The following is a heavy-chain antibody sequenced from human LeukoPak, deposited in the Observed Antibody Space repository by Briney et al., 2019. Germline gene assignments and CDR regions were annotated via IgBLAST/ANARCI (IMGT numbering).Heavy chain of an antibody. J-gene: IGHJ4*02. CDR2: ISYDGSNK. D-gene: IGHD6-13*01. V-gene: IGHV3-30-3*01. CDR3: ARGPPKSSIDY. CDR1: GFTFSSYA. Sequence: PGRSLRLSCAASGFTFSSYAMHWVRQAPGKGLEWVAVISYDGSNKYYADSVKGRFTISRDNSKNTLYLQMNSLRAEDTAVCYCARGPPKSSIDYWGQGTLVTVSS.